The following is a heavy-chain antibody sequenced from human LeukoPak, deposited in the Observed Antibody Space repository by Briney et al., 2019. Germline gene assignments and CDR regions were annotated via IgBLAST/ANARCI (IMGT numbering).Heavy chain of an antibody. D-gene: IGHD1-26*01. CDR2: ITSSSSYI. Sequence: GGSLRLPCAASGFTFSSYNMNWVRQAPGKGLEWVSSITSSSSYIYYADSVKGRFTISRDNAKNSLYLQMDSLRVEDTAEYYCARDPYSGNYGAYYYYYMDVWGKGTTVTVSS. CDR1: GFTFSSYN. CDR3: ARDPYSGNYGAYYYYYMDV. V-gene: IGHV3-21*06. J-gene: IGHJ6*03.